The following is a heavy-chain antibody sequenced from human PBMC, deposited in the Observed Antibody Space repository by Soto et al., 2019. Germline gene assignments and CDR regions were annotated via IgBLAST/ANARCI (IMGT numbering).Heavy chain of an antibody. D-gene: IGHD6-19*01. J-gene: IGHJ6*02. Sequence: PGESLKISCKGSGYSFTSYWISWVRQMPGKGLEWMGRIDPSDSYTNYSPSFQGHVTISADKSISTAYLQWSSLKASDTAMYYCARQLGQWLVRTVEDVWGQGTTVTVSS. CDR1: GYSFTSYW. V-gene: IGHV5-10-1*01. CDR3: ARQLGQWLVRTVEDV. CDR2: IDPSDSYT.